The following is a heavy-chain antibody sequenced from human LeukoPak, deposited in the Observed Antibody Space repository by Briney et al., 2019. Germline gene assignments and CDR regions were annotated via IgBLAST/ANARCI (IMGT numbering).Heavy chain of an antibody. CDR2: IIPILGIA. CDR1: GGTFSSYA. D-gene: IGHD1-14*01. J-gene: IGHJ3*02. CDR3: AGETRPEPDAFDI. V-gene: IGHV1-69*04. Sequence: ASVKVSCKASGGTFSSYAISWVRQAPGQGLEWMGRIIPILGIASYAQKFQGRVTITADKSTSTAYMELSSLRSEDTAVYYCAGETRPEPDAFDIWGQGTMVTVSS.